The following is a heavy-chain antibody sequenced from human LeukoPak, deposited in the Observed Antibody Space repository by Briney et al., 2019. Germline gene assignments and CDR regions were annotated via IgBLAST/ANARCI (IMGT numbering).Heavy chain of an antibody. CDR3: ARGNNRVRLAN. CDR2: LHPSGRP. V-gene: IGHV4-34*01. Sequence: SETLSLTCAVSGGSFSGYYWGGIRETPGDGVAWNEELHPSGRPNYSPPLKSRVPISVHTSTDQFSLKVTPGTAADTAGYYCARGNNRVRLANWRQGTLLTVST. J-gene: IGHJ1*01. CDR1: GGSFSGYY. D-gene: IGHD3-16*01.